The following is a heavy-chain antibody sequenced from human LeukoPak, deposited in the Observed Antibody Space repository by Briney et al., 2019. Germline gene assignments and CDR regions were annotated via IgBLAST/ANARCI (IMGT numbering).Heavy chain of an antibody. V-gene: IGHV1-69*04. Sequence: GASVKVSCKASGGTFSSYAISWVRQAPGQGLEWVGRIIPILGIANYAQKFQGRVTITADKSTSTAYMELSSLRSEDTAVYYCARDSGSYVFDYWGQGTLVTVSS. CDR2: IIPILGIA. CDR3: ARDSGSYVFDY. J-gene: IGHJ4*02. D-gene: IGHD1-26*01. CDR1: GGTFSSYA.